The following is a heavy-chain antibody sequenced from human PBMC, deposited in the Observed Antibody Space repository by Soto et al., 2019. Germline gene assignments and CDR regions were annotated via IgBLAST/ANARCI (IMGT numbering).Heavy chain of an antibody. CDR2: VNMDGSTT. D-gene: IGHD6-19*01. CDR1: GFTFSSYW. CDR3: ARGAKGQWLVDY. Sequence: GGSLRLSCAASGFTFSSYWLHWVRQAPGKGLVWVSRVNMDGSTTTYADSVKGRFTISRDNAKNMAYLQMNSLRDEDTAVYYCARGAKGQWLVDYWGQGTLVTVSS. J-gene: IGHJ4*02. V-gene: IGHV3-74*01.